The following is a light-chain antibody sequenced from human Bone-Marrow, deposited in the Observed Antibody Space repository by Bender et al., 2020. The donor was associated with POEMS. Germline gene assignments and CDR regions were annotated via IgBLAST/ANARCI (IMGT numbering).Light chain of an antibody. V-gene: IGLV2-14*01. CDR3: SSYTTSSALEGV. J-gene: IGLJ1*01. CDR2: EVR. CDR1: SSDVGGFNF. Sequence: GSPGQSITVSCTGTSSDVGGFNFVSWYQQHPGKAPKLIIFEVRHRPSGVSSRFSGSKSGNTASLTISGLQAEDEADYYCSSYTTSSALEGVFGTGTKVTVL.